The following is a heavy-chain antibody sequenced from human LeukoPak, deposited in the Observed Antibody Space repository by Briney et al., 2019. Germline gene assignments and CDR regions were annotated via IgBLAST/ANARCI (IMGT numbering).Heavy chain of an antibody. CDR1: GFTFSSYA. D-gene: IGHD3-9*01. J-gene: IGHJ5*02. V-gene: IGHV3-23*01. CDR3: AKADFYVLTGGNWFDP. Sequence: PGGSLRLSCAASGFTFSSYAMSWVRQAPGKGLEWVSAISGSGGSTYYADSVKGRFTISRDNSKNTLYLQMNSLRAEDTAVYYCAKADFYVLTGGNWFDPWGQGTLVTVSS. CDR2: ISGSGGST.